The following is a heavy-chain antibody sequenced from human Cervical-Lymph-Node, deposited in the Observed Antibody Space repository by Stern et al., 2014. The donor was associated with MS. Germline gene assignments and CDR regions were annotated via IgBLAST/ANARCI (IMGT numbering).Heavy chain of an antibody. CDR3: ASAYSSSHYYFDY. Sequence: VQLLESGGGVVQPGRSLRLSCAASGFSFSRYAMHWVRQAPGKGLECVALIWYDGSNPYYADSGTGRFTISRDNFKNTLYLQMNSLRAEDTAVYYCASAYSSSHYYFDYWGQGTLVTVSS. D-gene: IGHD6-13*01. CDR1: GFSFSRYA. J-gene: IGHJ4*02. CDR2: IWYDGSNP. V-gene: IGHV3-33*01.